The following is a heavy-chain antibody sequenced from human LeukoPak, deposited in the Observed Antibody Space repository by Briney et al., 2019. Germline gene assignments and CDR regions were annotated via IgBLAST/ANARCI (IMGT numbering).Heavy chain of an antibody. CDR3: AKPLYCSSTSCSYYFDY. CDR1: GFTFSSYA. Sequence: PGGSLRLSCAASGFTFSSYAMSWVRQAPGKGLEWVSAISGSGGSTYYADPVKGRFTISRDNSKNTLYLQMNSLRAEDTAVYYCAKPLYCSSTSCSYYFDYWGQGTLVTVSS. J-gene: IGHJ4*02. D-gene: IGHD2-2*01. CDR2: ISGSGGST. V-gene: IGHV3-23*01.